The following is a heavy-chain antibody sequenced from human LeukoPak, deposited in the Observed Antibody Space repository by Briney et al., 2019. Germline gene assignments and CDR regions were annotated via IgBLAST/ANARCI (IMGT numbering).Heavy chain of an antibody. V-gene: IGHV1-46*01. CDR2: INPSGDST. CDR3: ARGGLSVGYSSSSYYYMDV. Sequence: ASVKVSCKASGYIFTSYYMHWVRQAPGQGLEWMGIINPSGDSTSYAQKFQGRVTMTRDTSTSTVYMELSSLRSEDPAVYYCARGGLSVGYSSSSYYYMDVWGKGTTVTVSS. D-gene: IGHD6-6*01. J-gene: IGHJ6*03. CDR1: GYIFTSYY.